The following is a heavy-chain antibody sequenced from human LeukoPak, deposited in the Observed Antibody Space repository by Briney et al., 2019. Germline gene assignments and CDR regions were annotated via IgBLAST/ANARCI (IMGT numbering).Heavy chain of an antibody. V-gene: IGHV4-59*08. CDR2: IYYSGST. D-gene: IGHD2-15*01. J-gene: IGHJ6*02. CDR3: ARSPPTYCSGGSCYYYGMDV. Sequence: SETLTLTCTVSGGSISSYYWSWIRQPPGKGLEWIGYIYYSGSTNYNPSLKSRVTISVDTSKNQFSLKLSSVTAADTAVYYCARSPPTYCSGGSCYYYGMDVWGQGTTVTVSS. CDR1: GGSISSYY.